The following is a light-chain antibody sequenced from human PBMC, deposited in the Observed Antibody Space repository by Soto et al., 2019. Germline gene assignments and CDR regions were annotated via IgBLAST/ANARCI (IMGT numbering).Light chain of an antibody. CDR1: QSVSSN. V-gene: IGKV3-11*01. CDR3: QQRSNWPRT. Sequence: EIVLAQSPATLSLSPGERATLSCMASQSVSSNLAWYQQKPGQAPRLLIYDVSNRATGIPARFSGSGSGTDFTLTISSLEPEDFAVYYCQQRSNWPRTFGQGTKVDIK. CDR2: DVS. J-gene: IGKJ1*01.